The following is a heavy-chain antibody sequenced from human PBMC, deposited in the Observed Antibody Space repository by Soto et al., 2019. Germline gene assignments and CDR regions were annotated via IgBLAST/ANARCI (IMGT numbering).Heavy chain of an antibody. J-gene: IGHJ4*02. D-gene: IGHD2-2*01. CDR2: IFYNGRT. V-gene: IGHV4-59*01. CDR3: ARYYCSSGTCYSFDY. CDR1: GGSISGYY. Sequence: SETLSLTCTVSGGSISGYYWSWIRQTPGKGLEWIGYIFYNGRTIYNPSLKSRVFFSVDTSKNQFSLRLTSVTAADTAVYYCARYYCSSGTCYSFDYWGQGTLVTVSS.